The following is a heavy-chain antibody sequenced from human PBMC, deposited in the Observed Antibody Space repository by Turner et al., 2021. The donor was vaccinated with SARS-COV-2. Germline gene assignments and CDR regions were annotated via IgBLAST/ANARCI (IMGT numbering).Heavy chain of an antibody. CDR1: GGSISSYY. CDR3: ARHSPELRGDYFDY. V-gene: IGHV4-4*07. D-gene: IGHD1-26*01. CDR2: IHTSGNT. Sequence: QVQLQESGPGLVKPSETLSLTCTVSGGSISSYYWSWIRQPAGKGLEWIGRIHTSGNTDYNPSLKSRVTISVDTSKNQFSLKLSSVTAADTAVYYCARHSPELRGDYFDYWGQGTLVTVSS. J-gene: IGHJ4*02.